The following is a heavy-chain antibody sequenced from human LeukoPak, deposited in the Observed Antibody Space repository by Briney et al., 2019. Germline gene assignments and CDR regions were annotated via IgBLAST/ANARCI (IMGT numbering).Heavy chain of an antibody. CDR2: MNPNSGNT. CDR3: ARGAPQYCSSTSCLYGYYYYYGMDV. V-gene: IGHV1-8*01. D-gene: IGHD2-2*01. J-gene: IGHJ6*02. Sequence: ASVKVSCKASGYTFTSYDINWVRQATGQGLEWMGWMNPNSGNTGYAKKFQGRVTMTRNTSISTAYMELSSLRSEDTAVYYCARGAPQYCSSTSCLYGYYYYYGMDVRGQGTTVTVSS. CDR1: GYTFTSYD.